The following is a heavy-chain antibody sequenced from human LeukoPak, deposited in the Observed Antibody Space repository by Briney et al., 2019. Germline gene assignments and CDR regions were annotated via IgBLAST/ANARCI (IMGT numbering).Heavy chain of an antibody. V-gene: IGHV3-23*01. J-gene: IGHJ6*02. CDR1: GFTFSSYA. Sequence: GGSLRLSCAASGFTFSSYAMSWARQAPGEGLEWGSAIIGSGGSTYYADSVKGRFTISRDNPKNTLYLQMISLRAEDTAVYYCAGEDKFGETYGMDVWGQGTTVTVSS. D-gene: IGHD3-10*01. CDR3: AGEDKFGETYGMDV. CDR2: IIGSGGST.